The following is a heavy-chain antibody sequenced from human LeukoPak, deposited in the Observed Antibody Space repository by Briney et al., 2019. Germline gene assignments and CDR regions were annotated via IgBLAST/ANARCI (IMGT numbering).Heavy chain of an antibody. CDR1: GGSFGGYY. J-gene: IGHJ4*02. CDR2: INHSGST. CDR3: AINTEGTPYYFDY. Sequence: SETLSLTCAVYGGSFGGYYWSWIRQPPGKGLEWIGEINHSGSTNYNPSLKSRVTISVDTSKNQFSLKLSSVTAADTAVYYCAINTEGTPYYFDYWGQGTLVTVSS. D-gene: IGHD5-18*01. V-gene: IGHV4-34*01.